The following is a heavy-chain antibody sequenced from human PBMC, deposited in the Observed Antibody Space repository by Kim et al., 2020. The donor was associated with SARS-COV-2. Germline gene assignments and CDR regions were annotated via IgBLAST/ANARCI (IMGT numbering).Heavy chain of an antibody. J-gene: IGHJ3*02. V-gene: IGHV3-73*01. CDR2: ISSNASSNAS. CDR1: GFTFSGSA. D-gene: IGHD3-3*02. Sequence: GGSLRLSCAASGFTFSGSAIHWVRQASGKGLEWVGGISSNASSNASAYAASVQGRITISNADTTQTAHMKMNSPKTEDTADYYSNTVPGTRLAFWDAFD. CDR3: NTVPGTRLAFWDAFD.